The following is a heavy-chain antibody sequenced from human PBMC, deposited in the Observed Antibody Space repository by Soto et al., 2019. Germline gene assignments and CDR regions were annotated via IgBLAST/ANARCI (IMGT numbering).Heavy chain of an antibody. J-gene: IGHJ4*02. V-gene: IGHV3-23*01. CDR2: ISGSGGST. Sequence: GGSLRLSCAASGFTFSSYAMSWVRQAPGKGLEWVSAISGSGGSTYYADSVKGRFTISRDNSKNTLYLQMNSLRAEDTAVYYCAKDPKRIVVPAIFVYWGQGTLVTVSS. D-gene: IGHD2-2*01. CDR1: GFTFSSYA. CDR3: AKDPKRIVVPAIFVY.